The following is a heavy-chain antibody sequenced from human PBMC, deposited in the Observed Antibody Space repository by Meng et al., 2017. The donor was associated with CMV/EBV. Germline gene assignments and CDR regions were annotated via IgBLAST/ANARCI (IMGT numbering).Heavy chain of an antibody. CDR1: GYTFTSYD. CDR3: ASGSSGDSSSSGFFDY. J-gene: IGHJ4*02. D-gene: IGHD6-6*01. CDR2: MNPNSGNT. Sequence: ASVKVSCKASGYTFTSYDINWVRQATGQGLEWMGWMNPNSGNTGYAQKFQGRVTFTRNTSISTAYMELSSLRSEDTAVYYCASGSSGDSSSSGFFDYWGQGTLVTVSS. V-gene: IGHV1-8*03.